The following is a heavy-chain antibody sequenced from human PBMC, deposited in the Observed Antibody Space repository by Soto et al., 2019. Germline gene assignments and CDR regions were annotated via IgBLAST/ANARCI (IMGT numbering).Heavy chain of an antibody. CDR2: ISSSSSYI. CDR3: ARDRDIVVVPAATLYNWFDP. J-gene: IGHJ5*02. D-gene: IGHD2-2*01. Sequence: PGGSLRLSCAASGFTFSSYSMSWVRQAPGKGLEWVSSISSSSSYIYYADSVKGRFTISRDNAKNSLYLQMNSLRAEDTAVYYCARDRDIVVVPAATLYNWFDPWDQGTLVNVSS. V-gene: IGHV3-21*01. CDR1: GFTFSSYS.